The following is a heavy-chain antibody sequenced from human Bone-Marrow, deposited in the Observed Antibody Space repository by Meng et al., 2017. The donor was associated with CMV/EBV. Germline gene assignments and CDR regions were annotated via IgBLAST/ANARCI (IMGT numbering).Heavy chain of an antibody. D-gene: IGHD1-7*01. V-gene: IGHV3-66*02. J-gene: IGHJ6*02. CDR3: ARDTKLPHSYYYGMDV. Sequence: GESLKISCAASGFTVSSNYMSWVRQAPGKGLEWVSVIYSGGSTYYADSVKGRFTISRDNSKNTLYLQMNSLRAEDTAVYYCARDTKLPHSYYYGMDVWGQGTTVTVSS. CDR2: IYSGGST. CDR1: GFTVSSNY.